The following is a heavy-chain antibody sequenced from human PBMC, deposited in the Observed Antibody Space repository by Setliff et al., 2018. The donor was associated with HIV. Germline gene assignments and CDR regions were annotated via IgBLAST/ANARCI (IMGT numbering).Heavy chain of an antibody. CDR3: ARAPGEAYNFWSDYKVAGAFDI. CDR2: INPNINPLRGGGGT. Sequence: GASVKVSCKASGYTFTSYYMHWVRQAPGQGLEWMGRINPNINPLRGGGGTNFAQKFQGRVTMTRDTSINTAYMDLRSLRSDDTAVYYCARAPGEAYNFWSDYKVAGAFDIWGQGTMVTVSS. D-gene: IGHD3-3*01. CDR1: GYTFTSYY. V-gene: IGHV1-2*06. J-gene: IGHJ3*02.